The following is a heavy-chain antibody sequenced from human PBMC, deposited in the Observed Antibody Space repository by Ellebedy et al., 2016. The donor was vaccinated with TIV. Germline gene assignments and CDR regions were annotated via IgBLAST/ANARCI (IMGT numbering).Heavy chain of an antibody. CDR1: EFTVGNNY. CDR2: IYSSGTT. J-gene: IGHJ4*02. V-gene: IGHV3-66*04. Sequence: GESLKISCAASEFTVGNNYMAWVRQATGKGLEWVSLIYSSGTTYYADSVKGRFTISRDSSKNTLYLQMNSLRGEDSAVYYCMRRWSWGQGTLVTVSS. CDR3: MRRWS. D-gene: IGHD2-15*01.